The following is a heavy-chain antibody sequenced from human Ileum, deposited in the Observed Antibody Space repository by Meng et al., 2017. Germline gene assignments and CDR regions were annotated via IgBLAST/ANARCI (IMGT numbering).Heavy chain of an antibody. Sequence: QVQLVESGGGVVQPGTSLRLSCAASGLTFSSYAMYWVRQAPGKGLEWVAVISSDGANKYYTDSVKGRFTISRDNSKNTLSLQMNSLTAEDTAVYYCARDLLRACDYWGQGTLVTVSS. CDR3: ARDLLRACDY. V-gene: IGHV3-30*10. CDR2: ISSDGANK. CDR1: GLTFSSYA. J-gene: IGHJ4*02. D-gene: IGHD1-26*01.